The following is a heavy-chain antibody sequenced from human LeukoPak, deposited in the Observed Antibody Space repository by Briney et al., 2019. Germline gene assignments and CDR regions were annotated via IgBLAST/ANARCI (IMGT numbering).Heavy chain of an antibody. J-gene: IGHJ3*02. CDR3: AREEAEDYYDSGGAFDI. CDR2: IYDSGST. D-gene: IGHD3-22*01. Sequence: PSETLSLTCTVSGGSISSYYCSWIRQPPGKGLEWIGYIYDSGSTNYNPSLKSRVTISVDTSKNQFSPKLSSVTAADTAVYYCAREEAEDYYDSGGAFDIWGQGTMVTVSS. CDR1: GGSISSYY. V-gene: IGHV4-59*01.